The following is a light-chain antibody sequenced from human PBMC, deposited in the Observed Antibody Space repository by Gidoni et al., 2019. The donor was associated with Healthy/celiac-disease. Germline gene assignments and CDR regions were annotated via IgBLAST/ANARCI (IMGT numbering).Light chain of an antibody. CDR1: QSVSSSY. CDR3: QQYGSSLLT. Sequence: EIVLTQSPGTLSLYPGERVTLSCRASQSVSSSYLAWYQQKPGQAPRLLIYGASSRATGIPDRFSGSGSGTEFTLTISRLETEDFAVYYCQQYGSSLLTFGGGTKVEIK. CDR2: GAS. V-gene: IGKV3-20*01. J-gene: IGKJ4*01.